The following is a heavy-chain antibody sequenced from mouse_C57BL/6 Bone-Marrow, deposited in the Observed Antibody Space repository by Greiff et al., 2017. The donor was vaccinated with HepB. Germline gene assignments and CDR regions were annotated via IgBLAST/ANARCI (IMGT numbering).Heavy chain of an antibody. Sequence: VQLQQSGAELVKPGASVKLSCTAPGFNIKDYYMHWVKQRTEQGLEWIGRIDPEDGETKYAPKFQGKATITADTSSNTAYLQLSSLTSEDTAVYYCALYYYGSSYDYYAMDYWGQGTSVTVSS. V-gene: IGHV14-2*01. J-gene: IGHJ4*01. CDR3: ALYYYGSSYDYYAMDY. D-gene: IGHD1-1*01. CDR1: GFNIKDYY. CDR2: IDPEDGET.